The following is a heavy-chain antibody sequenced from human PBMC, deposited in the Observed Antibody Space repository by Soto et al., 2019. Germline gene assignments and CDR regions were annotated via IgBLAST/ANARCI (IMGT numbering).Heavy chain of an antibody. V-gene: IGHV4-34*01. CDR2: INHSGST. CDR3: ARGEKNTAMAHFDY. D-gene: IGHD5-18*01. Sequence: PSETLSLTCAVYGGSFSGYYWSWIRQPPGKGLEWIGEINHSGSTNYNPSLKSRVTISVDTSKNQLSLKLSSVTAADTAVYYCARGEKNTAMAHFDYWGQGTLVTVSS. CDR1: GGSFSGYY. J-gene: IGHJ4*02.